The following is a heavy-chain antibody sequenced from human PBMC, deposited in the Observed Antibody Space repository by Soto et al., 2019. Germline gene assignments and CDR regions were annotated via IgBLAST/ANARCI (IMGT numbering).Heavy chain of an antibody. D-gene: IGHD3-10*01. V-gene: IGHV6-1*01. Sequence: SQTLSLTCAISGDSVPSNIAAWNWIRQSPPRGLEWLGRTYYRSKWYNDYAVSVKSRIIINPDTSKNQFSVQLDSVTPEDTAVYYCARGRFSDGMGVWGQGTTVTVSS. J-gene: IGHJ6*02. CDR3: ARGRFSDGMGV. CDR2: TYYRSKWYN. CDR1: GDSVPSNIAA.